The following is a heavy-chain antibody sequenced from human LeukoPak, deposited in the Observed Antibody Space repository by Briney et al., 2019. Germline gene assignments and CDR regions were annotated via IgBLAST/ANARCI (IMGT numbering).Heavy chain of an antibody. Sequence: GASVKVSCKASGYTFTSYGISWVRQAPGQGLEWMGWISAYNGNTNYAQKFQERVTITRDMSTSTAYMELSSLRSEDTAVYYCAALMHQGGNSSFGYYMDVWGKGTTVTVSS. J-gene: IGHJ6*03. D-gene: IGHD4-23*01. CDR2: ISAYNGNT. V-gene: IGHV1-18*01. CDR3: AALMHQGGNSSFGYYMDV. CDR1: GYTFTSYG.